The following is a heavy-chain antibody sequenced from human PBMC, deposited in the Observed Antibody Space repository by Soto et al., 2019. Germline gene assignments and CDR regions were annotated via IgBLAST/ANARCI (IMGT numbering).Heavy chain of an antibody. V-gene: IGHV1-46*01. D-gene: IGHD2-15*01. Sequence: ASVKVSCKASGYTFTSYYMHWVRQAPGQGLEWMGIINPSGGSTSYAQKFQGRVTMTRDTSPSTVYMELSSLRSEDTAVYYCARAGADIVVMVAATPGVANSNWFDPWGQGTLVTVSS. CDR1: GYTFTSYY. CDR2: INPSGGST. CDR3: ARAGADIVVMVAATPGVANSNWFDP. J-gene: IGHJ5*02.